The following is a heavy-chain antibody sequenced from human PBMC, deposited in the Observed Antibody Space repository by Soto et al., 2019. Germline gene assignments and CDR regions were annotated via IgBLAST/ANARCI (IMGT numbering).Heavy chain of an antibody. CDR1: GGTFSSYA. Sequence: QVQLVQSGAEVKKPGSSVKVSCKASGGTFSSYAISWVRQAPGQGLEWMGGIIPIFGTANYAQKFQGRVTITADESTSTAYMELSSLRSEDTAVYYCARDILGYCSSTSCYGALSYWGRGTLVTVSS. CDR3: ARDILGYCSSTSCYGALSY. J-gene: IGHJ4*02. V-gene: IGHV1-69*01. D-gene: IGHD2-2*01. CDR2: IIPIFGTA.